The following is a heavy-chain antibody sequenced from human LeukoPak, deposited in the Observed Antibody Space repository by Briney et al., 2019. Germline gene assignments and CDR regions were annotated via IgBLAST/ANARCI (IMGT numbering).Heavy chain of an antibody. CDR3: ASRGYFDCSFDF. CDR1: GGSISSYY. J-gene: IGHJ4*02. CDR2: IYDSGSA. D-gene: IGHD3-9*01. V-gene: IGHV4-59*08. Sequence: SETLSLTGTVSGGSISSYYWSGIRQPPGKGLEWSGYIYDSGSANYNPSLKRRVTISVDTSKNQFSLKLSSVTAADTAVYYCASRGYFDCSFDFWGQGTPVTVSS.